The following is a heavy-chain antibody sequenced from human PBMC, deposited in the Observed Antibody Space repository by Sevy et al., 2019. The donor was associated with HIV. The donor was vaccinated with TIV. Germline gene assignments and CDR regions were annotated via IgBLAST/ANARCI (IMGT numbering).Heavy chain of an antibody. CDR3: ARDGRGSGGDY. Sequence: SETLSLTCTVSGGSISSGGYYWSWIRQHPGKGLEWIGYIYYSGSTYYNPSLKSRVTISVDTSKNQFSLKLSSVTAAETAVYYCARDGRGSGGDYWGQGTLVTVSS. J-gene: IGHJ4*02. CDR1: GGSISSGGYY. D-gene: IGHD3-16*01. CDR2: IYYSGST. V-gene: IGHV4-31*03.